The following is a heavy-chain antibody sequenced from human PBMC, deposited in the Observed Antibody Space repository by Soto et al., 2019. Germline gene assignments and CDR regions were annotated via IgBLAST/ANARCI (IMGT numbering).Heavy chain of an antibody. CDR3: ARIGRLRWGDY. V-gene: IGHV3-48*01. Sequence: EVQLVESGGGLVQPGGSLRLSCAASGFTFSSYSMNWVRQAPGKGLEWVSYISSSSSTIYHADSVKGRFTISRDNAKNSLYLQMSSLRAEDTAVDYCARIGRLRWGDYWGQGTLVTVSS. CDR1: GFTFSSYS. D-gene: IGHD4-17*01. J-gene: IGHJ4*02. CDR2: ISSSSSTI.